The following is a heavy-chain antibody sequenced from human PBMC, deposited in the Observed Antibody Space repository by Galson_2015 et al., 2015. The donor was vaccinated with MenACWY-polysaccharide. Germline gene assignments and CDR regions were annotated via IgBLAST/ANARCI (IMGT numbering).Heavy chain of an antibody. V-gene: IGHV3-23*01. Sequence: SLRLSCAASEFTFSSYPMNWVRQAPGKGLEWVSGISDSGGNTYYADSVKGRFTISRDNSKNTLYLQMNSLRAEDTAVYYCAKGWNGDYWGQGTLVTVSS. CDR2: ISDSGGNT. J-gene: IGHJ4*02. CDR3: AKGWNGDY. D-gene: IGHD1-1*01. CDR1: EFTFSSYP.